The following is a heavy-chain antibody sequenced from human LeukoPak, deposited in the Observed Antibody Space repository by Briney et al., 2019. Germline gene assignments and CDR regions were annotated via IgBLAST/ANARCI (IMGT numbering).Heavy chain of an antibody. CDR2: MNEDRSER. CDR3: ATIDYYDSSGYVDVFDI. J-gene: IGHJ3*02. D-gene: IGHD3-22*01. CDR1: GFTLSNDW. V-gene: IGHV3-7*01. Sequence: PGGSLRLSCATSGFTLSNDWMGWVRQAPGKGLGWVAIMNEDRSERNYVDSVTRRFNISRNNSRNKLNVQMNGQRADDTAVYYCATIDYYDSSGYVDVFDICDQTTMVTVSS.